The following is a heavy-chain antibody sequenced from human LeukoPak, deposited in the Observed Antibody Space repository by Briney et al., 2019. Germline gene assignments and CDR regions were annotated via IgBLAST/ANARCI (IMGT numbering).Heavy chain of an antibody. D-gene: IGHD5/OR15-5a*01. CDR1: GGSISSGGYY. Sequence: SETLSLTCTVSGGSISSGGYYWSWIRQHPGKSLEWIGEINYTGRTHYNPSLTSRVTISIDMSERQFSLRLTSVTAADTAVYYCAREWRVEVSARQTVAFDMWAQGTMVIVSS. J-gene: IGHJ3*02. CDR3: AREWRVEVSARQTVAFDM. V-gene: IGHV4-31*03. CDR2: INYTGRT.